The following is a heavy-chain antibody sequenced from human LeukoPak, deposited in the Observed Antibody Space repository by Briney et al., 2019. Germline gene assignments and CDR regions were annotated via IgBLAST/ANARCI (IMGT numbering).Heavy chain of an antibody. CDR2: IYHSGST. J-gene: IGHJ6*03. V-gene: IGHV4-38-2*02. CDR3: ARDETYSSDWQSNHYYYYMDV. CDR1: GYSISNGYY. Sequence: SETLSLTCSVSGYSISNGYYWGWIRQPPGKGLEWIGSIYHSGSTNCNPSLKSRVNISVGTSKNQFSLKVNSVTAADTAVYFCARDETYSSDWQSNHYYYYMDVWGKGTTVTVSS. D-gene: IGHD6-19*01.